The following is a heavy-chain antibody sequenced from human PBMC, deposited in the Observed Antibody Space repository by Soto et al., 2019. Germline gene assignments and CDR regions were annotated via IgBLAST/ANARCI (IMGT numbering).Heavy chain of an antibody. CDR3: AKVGVYDAFDI. CDR2: ISGSGGST. J-gene: IGHJ3*02. Sequence: GGSLRLSCAASGFTFSSYAMSWVRQAPGKGLECVSAISGSGGSTYYADSVKGWFTISRDKSKNTLYLQMNSLRAEDTALYYCAKVGVYDAFDIWGQGTMVTVSS. V-gene: IGHV3-23*01. D-gene: IGHD6-13*01. CDR1: GFTFSSYA.